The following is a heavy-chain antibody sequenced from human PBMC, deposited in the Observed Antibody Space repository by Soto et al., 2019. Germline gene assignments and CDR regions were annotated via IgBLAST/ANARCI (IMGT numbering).Heavy chain of an antibody. CDR1: GGTFSSYA. J-gene: IGHJ6*02. V-gene: IGHV1-69*12. CDR3: AGEYSSSSGPLDDYYYGMDV. CDR2: IIPIFGTA. D-gene: IGHD6-6*01. Sequence: QVQLVQSGAEVKKPGSSVKVSCKASGGTFSSYAISWVRQAPGQGLEWMGGIIPIFGTANYAQTFQGRVTITADESTSTAYMELSSLRSEDTAVYYCAGEYSSSSGPLDDYYYGMDVWGQGTTVTVSS.